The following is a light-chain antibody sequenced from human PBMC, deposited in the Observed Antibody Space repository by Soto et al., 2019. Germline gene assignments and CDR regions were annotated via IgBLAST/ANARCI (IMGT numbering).Light chain of an antibody. CDR1: QSVRSSS. CDR3: QQRFKWQVT. V-gene: IGKV3D-20*02. Sequence: EIVLTQSQCTLSLSPGERANLYWGASQSVRSSSLAWYQQKPGQAPRLFIYGASNRATGIPDRFSGSGSGTDFNLTISSLETEDFAVYYCQQRFKWQVTFGQGTRLEIK. J-gene: IGKJ5*01. CDR2: GAS.